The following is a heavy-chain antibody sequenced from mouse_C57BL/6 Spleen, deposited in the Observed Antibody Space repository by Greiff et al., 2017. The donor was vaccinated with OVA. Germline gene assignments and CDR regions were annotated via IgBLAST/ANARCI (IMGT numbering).Heavy chain of an antibody. CDR1: GYTFTSYW. CDR3: ASRGDYSYYFDY. CDR2: INPSSGYT. V-gene: IGHV1-7*01. Sequence: VNLVESGADLAKPGASVKLSCKASGYTFTSYWMHWVKQRPGQGLEWIGYINPSSGYTKYNQKFKDKATLTADKSSSTAYMQLSSLTYEDSAVDYCASRGDYSYYFDYWGQGTTLTVSA. J-gene: IGHJ2*01. D-gene: IGHD2-4*01.